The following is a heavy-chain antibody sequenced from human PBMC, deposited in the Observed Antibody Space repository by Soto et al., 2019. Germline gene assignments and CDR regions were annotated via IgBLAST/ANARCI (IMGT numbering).Heavy chain of an antibody. D-gene: IGHD2-21*02. V-gene: IGHV1-3*01. Sequence: GASVKVSCKASGYTFTSYAMDWVRQAPGQRLEWMGWINAGNGNTKYSQKFQGRVTITRDTSASTAYMELSSLRSEDTAVYYCARDLCGGDCYWPRDWFDPWGQGTLVTVSS. J-gene: IGHJ5*02. CDR3: ARDLCGGDCYWPRDWFDP. CDR1: GYTFTSYA. CDR2: INAGNGNT.